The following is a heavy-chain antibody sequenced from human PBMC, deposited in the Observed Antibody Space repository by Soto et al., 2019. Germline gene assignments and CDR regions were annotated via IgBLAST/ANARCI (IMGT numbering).Heavy chain of an antibody. V-gene: IGHV6-1*01. Sequence: SQPLSLTCALSGDSVSSNSAAWNWIRQSPSRGLEWLGRTYYRSKWYNDYAVSVKSRITTNPDTSKNQFSLQLNSVTPEDTAVYYCARGIAVAGRGLDYWGQGTLVTVSS. CDR1: GDSVSSNSAA. CDR2: TYYRSKWYN. J-gene: IGHJ4*02. CDR3: ARGIAVAGRGLDY. D-gene: IGHD6-19*01.